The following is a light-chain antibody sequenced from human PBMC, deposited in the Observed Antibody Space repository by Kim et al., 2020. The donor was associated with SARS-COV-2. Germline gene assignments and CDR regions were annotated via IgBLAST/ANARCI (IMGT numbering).Light chain of an antibody. V-gene: IGKV3-20*01. CDR3: QQYGSSPYT. CDR1: QSVSGSY. J-gene: IGKJ2*01. CDR2: GAS. Sequence: EIVLTQSPGTLSLSPGERATLSCRASQSVSGSYVAWYQQKRGQAPRLLIYGASSRATGIPDRFSGSGSGTDFTLTISRLEPEDFAVYSCQQYGSSPYTFGQGTKLEI.